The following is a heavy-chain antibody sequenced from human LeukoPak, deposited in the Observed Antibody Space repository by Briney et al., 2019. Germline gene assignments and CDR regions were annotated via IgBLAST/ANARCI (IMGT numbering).Heavy chain of an antibody. J-gene: IGHJ6*02. CDR3: AKGPDYYYGMDV. CDR2: IIWNSGSI. V-gene: IGHV3-9*01. CDR1: GFTFDDYA. Sequence: GGSLRLSCAASGFTFDDYAMHWVRQAPGKGLEWVSGIIWNSGSIEYADSVKGRFTISRDNAKNSLYLQMNSLRVEDTALYYCAKGPDYYYGMDVWGQGTTVIVSS.